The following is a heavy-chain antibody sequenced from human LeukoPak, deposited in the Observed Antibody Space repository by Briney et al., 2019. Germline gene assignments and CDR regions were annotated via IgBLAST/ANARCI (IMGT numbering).Heavy chain of an antibody. Sequence: GASVKVSCKASGYTFTGYYMHWVRQAPGQGLEWMGWINPNSGGTNYAQKFQGRVTMTRDTSISTAYMELSRLRSDDTAVYYCARTRTIVGAKGFDYWGQGTLVTVSS. V-gene: IGHV1-2*02. D-gene: IGHD1-26*01. J-gene: IGHJ4*02. CDR3: ARTRTIVGAKGFDY. CDR2: INPNSGGT. CDR1: GYTFTGYY.